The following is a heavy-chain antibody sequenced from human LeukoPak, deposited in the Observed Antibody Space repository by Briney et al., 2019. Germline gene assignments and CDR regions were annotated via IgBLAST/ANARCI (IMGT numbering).Heavy chain of an antibody. V-gene: IGHV4-39*01. CDR3: ARQGDSTKGYYLDWFDP. Sequence: SETLSLTCTVSGDSISTSDYHWGWMRQPPGKGPEWIGTLYHSGSTHYNPSLESRITISVDTSKNRFSLKLYSVTAADTAVYYCARQGDSTKGYYLDWFDPWGQGTLVIVSS. CDR2: LYHSGST. CDR1: GDSISTSDYH. J-gene: IGHJ5*02. D-gene: IGHD3-3*01.